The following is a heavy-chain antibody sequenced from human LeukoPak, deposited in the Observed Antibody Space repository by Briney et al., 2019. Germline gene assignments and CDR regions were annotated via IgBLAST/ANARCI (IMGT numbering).Heavy chain of an antibody. CDR1: GGTFSSYA. CDR3: SRAELAYCGGDCYSFGD. Sequence: SVKVSCKASGGTFSSYAISWVRQAPGKGLEWMGGIIPSFGTENYAQKFKGRVTITADESTSTAYMELSSLRSEDTAVYYCSRAELAYCGGDCYSFGDWGQGTLVTVSS. CDR2: IIPSFGTE. V-gene: IGHV1-69*01. D-gene: IGHD2-21*01. J-gene: IGHJ4*02.